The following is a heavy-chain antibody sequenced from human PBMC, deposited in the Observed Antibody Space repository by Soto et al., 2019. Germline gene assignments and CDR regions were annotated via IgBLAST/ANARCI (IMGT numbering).Heavy chain of an antibody. V-gene: IGHV1-2*02. CDR1: GYTFTGYY. D-gene: IGHD6-13*01. J-gene: IGHJ6*02. Sequence: ASVKVSCKASGYTFTGYYMHWVRQAPGQGLEWMGWINPNSGGTNYAQKFQSRVTMTRDTSISTAYMELSRLRSDDTAVYYCARVAAADYYYGMDVWGQGTTVTVSS. CDR2: INPNSGGT. CDR3: ARVAAADYYYGMDV.